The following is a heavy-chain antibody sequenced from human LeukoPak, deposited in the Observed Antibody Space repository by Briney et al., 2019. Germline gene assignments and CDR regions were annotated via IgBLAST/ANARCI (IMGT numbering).Heavy chain of an antibody. V-gene: IGHV3-30*18. CDR1: GFTFSTYA. CDR2: ISYDGGST. CDR3: AKIEGSSSYYFDY. D-gene: IGHD6-6*01. Sequence: PGRSLRLSCAASGFTFSTYAMHWVRQAPGKGLEWVAIISYDGGSTSYADSVKGRFTSSRDNSKNTLYLQMSSLRTEDTAVYYCAKIEGSSSYYFDYWGQGTLVTVSS. J-gene: IGHJ4*02.